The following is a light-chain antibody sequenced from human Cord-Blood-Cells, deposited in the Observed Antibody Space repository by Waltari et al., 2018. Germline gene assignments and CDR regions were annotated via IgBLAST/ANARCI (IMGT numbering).Light chain of an antibody. CDR1: QSISSY. J-gene: IGKJ4*01. V-gene: IGKV1-39*01. CDR3: QQSDSTPPT. CDR2: AAS. Sequence: DIQMTQSPSSLSASVGDRVTITCRASQSISSYLNWYQQKQGKAPKLLIYAASSLQSGVPSRFSGSGSGTDFTLTISSLQPEDFATYYCQQSDSTPPTFGGGTKVEIK.